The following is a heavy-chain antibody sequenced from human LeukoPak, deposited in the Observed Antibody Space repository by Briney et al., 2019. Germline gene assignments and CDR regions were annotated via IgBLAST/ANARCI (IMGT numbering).Heavy chain of an antibody. CDR1: EDTFTYYH. Sequence: ASVKVSCKASEDTFTYYHIHWVRQTPGQGVEWMGAVYATGGTTINTQNFQGRVTMTRDTSTGTVYMELSSLRFEDTAMYYCATEAPRSYYFDYWGQGILVTVSS. V-gene: IGHV1-46*01. CDR2: VYATGGTT. CDR3: ATEAPRSYYFDY. J-gene: IGHJ4*02.